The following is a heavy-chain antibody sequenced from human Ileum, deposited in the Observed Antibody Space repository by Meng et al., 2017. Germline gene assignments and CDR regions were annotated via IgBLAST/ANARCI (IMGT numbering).Heavy chain of an antibody. CDR3: VRHGGKYFDY. D-gene: IGHD2-15*01. CDR1: GDSISSSFY. CDR2: IYLPASP. Sequence: QLEAAGPGLVGPSVPMSFASTGYGDSISSSFYWSWVRQSPGKGLEWIGQIYLPASPNYNPSLESRVTISEDKSMTQFSLRLTSVTAADTAIFYCVRHGGKYFDYWGQESLVTVSS. V-gene: IGHV4-4*02. J-gene: IGHJ4*02.